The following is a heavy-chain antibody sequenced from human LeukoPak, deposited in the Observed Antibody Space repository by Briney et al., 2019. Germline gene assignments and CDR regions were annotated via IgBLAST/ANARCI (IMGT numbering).Heavy chain of an antibody. CDR3: ARMYYYDSSGPKGTVFFYDY. CDR1: GGSISSGSYY. J-gene: IGHJ4*02. D-gene: IGHD3-22*01. Sequence: SETLSLTCTVSGGSISSGSYYWSWIRQPAGKGLEWIGRIYTSGSTNYNPSLKRLATISVDTTKNQFSLMLSSVTAADTAVYYCARMYYYDSSGPKGTVFFYDYWGQGTLVTVSS. V-gene: IGHV4-61*02. CDR2: IYTSGST.